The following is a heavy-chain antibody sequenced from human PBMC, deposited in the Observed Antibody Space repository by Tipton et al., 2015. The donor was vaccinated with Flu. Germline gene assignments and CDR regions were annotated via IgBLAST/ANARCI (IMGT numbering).Heavy chain of an antibody. CDR1: GGSVSSPRYY. J-gene: IGHJ4*02. CDR2: IYYSGST. V-gene: IGHV4-61*01. D-gene: IGHD2-2*01. CDR3: ARAGRYQNFDF. Sequence: TLSLTCTVSGGSVSSPRYYWSWIRQPPGKGLEWIGYIYYSGSTNYNPSLKSRVTISVDTSKNQFSLKLTSVTAADTAVYYCARAGRYQNFDFWGQGTLVTVSS.